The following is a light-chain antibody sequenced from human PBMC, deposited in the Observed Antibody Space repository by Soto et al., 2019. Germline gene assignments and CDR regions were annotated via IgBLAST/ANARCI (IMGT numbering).Light chain of an antibody. CDR1: QGIGDW. J-gene: IGKJ1*01. Sequence: DVQMNQSPSTLAASVGDRVTITCRASQGIGDWLGWFQQKPGRAPKLLIYKASSLESGVPSTYTGSLSRKEFTLTISSLQPDDFATYYCQHYYDYSWTFGQGTKMDIK. CDR2: KAS. CDR3: QHYYDYSWT. V-gene: IGKV1-5*03.